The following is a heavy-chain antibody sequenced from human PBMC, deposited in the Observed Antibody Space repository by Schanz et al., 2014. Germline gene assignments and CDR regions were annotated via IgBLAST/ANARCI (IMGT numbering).Heavy chain of an antibody. CDR1: GFTFSSFG. Sequence: QVQLVESGGGVVQPGGSLRLSCAASGFTFSSFGMHWVRQAPGKGLEWVAFIQNDGSNYYHADSVKGRFTISRDNSKKTLYLQINSLRTEETAVFYCAKGLGTRSNNFDYWGQGTLVTVSS. CDR2: IQNDGSNY. D-gene: IGHD6-13*01. CDR3: AKGLGTRSNNFDY. V-gene: IGHV3-30*02. J-gene: IGHJ4*02.